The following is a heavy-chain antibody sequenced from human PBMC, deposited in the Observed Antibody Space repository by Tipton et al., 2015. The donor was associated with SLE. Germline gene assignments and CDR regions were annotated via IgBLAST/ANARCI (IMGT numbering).Heavy chain of an antibody. CDR3: ARLGQLANVGGLTYYHPLDV. CDR2: IHSSGSS. J-gene: IGHJ6*02. Sequence: TLSLTCTVSGGSISGQYWSWIRQPPGKGLEYIGYIHSSGSSDYNPSLNSRVTISLDTSKNQFSLKVTSVTAADTAVYFCARLGQLANVGGLTYYHPLDVWGQGTTVTVSS. V-gene: IGHV4-59*11. CDR1: GGSISGQY. D-gene: IGHD4-23*01.